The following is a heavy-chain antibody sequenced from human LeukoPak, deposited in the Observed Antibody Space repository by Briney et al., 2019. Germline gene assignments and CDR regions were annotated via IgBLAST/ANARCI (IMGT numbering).Heavy chain of an antibody. D-gene: IGHD2-2*02. CDR2: LYHSGST. V-gene: IGHV4-38-2*02. CDR3: ARECSSTTCYTRSFDP. CDR1: GYSISSGYY. Sequence: SETLSLTCIVSGYSISSGYYWGWIRQPPGKGLEWIGNLYHSGSTYYNPSLRSRATIPGDTSKNQFSLSLSSVTAADTAVYYCARECSSTTCYTRSFDPWGQGTLVTVSS. J-gene: IGHJ5*02.